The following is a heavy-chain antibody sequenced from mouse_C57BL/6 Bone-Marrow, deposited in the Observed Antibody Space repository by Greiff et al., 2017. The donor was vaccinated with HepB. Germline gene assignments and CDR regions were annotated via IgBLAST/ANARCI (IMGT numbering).Heavy chain of an antibody. CDR2: IDPSDSYT. D-gene: IGHD2-4*01. Sequence: QVQLQQPGAELVKPGASVKLSCKASGYTFTSYWMQWVKQRPGQGLEWIGEIDPSDSYTNYNQKFKGKATLTVDTSSSTAYMQLSSLTSEDSAVYDCARLGDYDGVDYWGQGTTLTVSS. CDR1: GYTFTSYW. J-gene: IGHJ2*01. V-gene: IGHV1-50*01. CDR3: ARLGDYDGVDY.